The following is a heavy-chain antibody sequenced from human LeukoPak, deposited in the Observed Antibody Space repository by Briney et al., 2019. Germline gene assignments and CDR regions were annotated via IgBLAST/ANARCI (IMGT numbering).Heavy chain of an antibody. Sequence: GGSLRLPCAASGFTFSSYAMSWVRQAPGKGLEWVSAISGSGGSTYYADSVKGRFTISRDNSKNTLYLQMNSLKTEDTAVYYCTTDRPGWFDPWGQGTLVTVSS. CDR3: TTDRPGWFDP. CDR1: GFTFSSYA. J-gene: IGHJ5*02. CDR2: ISGSGGST. V-gene: IGHV3-23*01.